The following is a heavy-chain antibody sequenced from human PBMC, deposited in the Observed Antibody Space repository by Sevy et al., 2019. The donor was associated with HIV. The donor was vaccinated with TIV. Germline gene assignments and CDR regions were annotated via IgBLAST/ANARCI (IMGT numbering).Heavy chain of an antibody. Sequence: AAVKVSCKASGYTFSSYGISWVRQAPGQGLEWMGWISDYNGYTNYAHKFQGRVTMSTETSTRTAYMELRSLRSDDTAVYFCAREGYYYRSGTYRPPNYYGMDVWGQGTAVTVSS. D-gene: IGHD3-10*01. J-gene: IGHJ6*02. CDR3: AREGYYYRSGTYRPPNYYGMDV. CDR2: ISDYNGYT. CDR1: GYTFSSYG. V-gene: IGHV1-18*01.